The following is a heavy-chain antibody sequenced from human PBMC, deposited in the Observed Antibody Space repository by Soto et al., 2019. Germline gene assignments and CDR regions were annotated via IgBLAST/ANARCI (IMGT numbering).Heavy chain of an antibody. Sequence: GGSLRLSCTASGFTFGDYAMSWFRQAPGKGLEWVGFIRSKAYGGTTEYAASVKGRFTISRDDSKSIAYLQMNSLKTEDTAVYYCTSDLFPNNWNYVVYYYYGMDVWGQGTTVTVSS. CDR1: GFTFGDYA. J-gene: IGHJ6*02. D-gene: IGHD1-7*01. CDR2: IRSKAYGGTT. CDR3: TSDLFPNNWNYVVYYYYGMDV. V-gene: IGHV3-49*03.